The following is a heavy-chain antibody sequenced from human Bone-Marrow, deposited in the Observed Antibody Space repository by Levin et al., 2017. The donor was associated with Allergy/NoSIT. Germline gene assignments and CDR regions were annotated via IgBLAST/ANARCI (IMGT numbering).Heavy chain of an antibody. Sequence: SETLSLTCTVSGASIGTSDWSWIRQPPGKGLEWIGFISHAGSTNYNPSLKSRVSISVDTSKNQFFLKLQSVTAADTAVYYCARFYTSGWYWLDPWGQGTLVSVSS. CDR3: ARFYTSGWYWLDP. V-gene: IGHV4-59*01. D-gene: IGHD6-19*01. J-gene: IGHJ5*02. CDR2: ISHAGST. CDR1: GASIGTSD.